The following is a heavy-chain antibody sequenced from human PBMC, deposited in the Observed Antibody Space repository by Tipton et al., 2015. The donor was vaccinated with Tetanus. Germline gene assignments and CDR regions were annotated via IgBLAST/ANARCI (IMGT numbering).Heavy chain of an antibody. D-gene: IGHD1-14*01. V-gene: IGHV3-30-3*01. CDR3: ARAPNRISRAYDY. Sequence: SLRLSCAASGFTFNNYAMHWVRQAPGKGLEWVAVISYDGSNKYDAESVKGRLTISRDNSNNTLYVQMDSLRSEDTAVYYCARAPNRISRAYDYWGQGTQITVSS. CDR1: GFTFNNYA. J-gene: IGHJ4*02. CDR2: ISYDGSNK.